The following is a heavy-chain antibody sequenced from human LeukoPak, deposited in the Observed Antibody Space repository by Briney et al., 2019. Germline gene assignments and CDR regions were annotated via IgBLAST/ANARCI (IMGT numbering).Heavy chain of an antibody. CDR2: IYSGGST. D-gene: IGHD1-26*01. CDR3: ARENTGSYREFDY. V-gene: IGHV4-4*07. Sequence: SETLSLTCTVSGGSISSYYWSWIRQPAGKGLEWIGRIYSGGSTNYNPSLKSRITMSVDSSNNQFSLKLSSVTAAYTAVFYCARENTGSYREFDYWGQGTLVTVSS. CDR1: GGSISSYY. J-gene: IGHJ4*02.